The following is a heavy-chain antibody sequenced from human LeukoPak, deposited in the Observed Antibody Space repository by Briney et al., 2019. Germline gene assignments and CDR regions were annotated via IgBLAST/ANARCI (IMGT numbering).Heavy chain of an antibody. Sequence: SETLSLTCVVYGGSFSGHYWSWIRQPPGRGLEWIGEINHSGSINYNPSLKSRVTVSVDTSKNQFSLKLSSATAADTAVYYCALTTGNYYLDSWGQGTLVTVSS. CDR1: GGSFSGHY. CDR2: INHSGSI. V-gene: IGHV4-34*01. CDR3: ALTTGNYYLDS. J-gene: IGHJ4*02. D-gene: IGHD1-26*01.